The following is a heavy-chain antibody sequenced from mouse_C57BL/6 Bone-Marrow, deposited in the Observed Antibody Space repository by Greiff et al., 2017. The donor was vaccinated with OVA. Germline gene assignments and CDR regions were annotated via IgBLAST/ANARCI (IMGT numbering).Heavy chain of an antibody. Sequence: VQLQQSGPELVKPGASVKISCKASGYTFTDYYINWVKQRPGQGLEWIGWIFPGSGSTYYNEKFKGKATLTVDKSSSTAYMLLSSLTSEDSAVYFCAREFLGIYYDYERAMDYWGQGTSVTVSS. J-gene: IGHJ4*01. CDR2: IFPGSGST. D-gene: IGHD2-4*01. V-gene: IGHV1-75*01. CDR3: AREFLGIYYDYERAMDY. CDR1: GYTFTDYY.